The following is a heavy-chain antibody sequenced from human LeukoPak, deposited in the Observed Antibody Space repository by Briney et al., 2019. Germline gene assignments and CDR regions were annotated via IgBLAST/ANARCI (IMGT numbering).Heavy chain of an antibody. Sequence: GSLRLSSAASGFTFTSYAMSWVRQAPGKGLEWVSAISGSGGSTYYADSVKGRFTISRDNSKNTLYLQMNSLRAEDTAVYYCAKSGSVTCSGGSCYFNWFDPWGQGTLVTVSS. V-gene: IGHV3-23*01. CDR2: ISGSGGST. CDR3: AKSGSVTCSGGSCYFNWFDP. CDR1: GFTFTSYA. J-gene: IGHJ5*02. D-gene: IGHD2-15*01.